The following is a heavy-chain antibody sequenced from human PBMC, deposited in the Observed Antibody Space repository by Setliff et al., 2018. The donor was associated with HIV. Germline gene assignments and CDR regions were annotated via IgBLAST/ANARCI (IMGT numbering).Heavy chain of an antibody. V-gene: IGHV1-2*02. CDR2: INYNSGGT. CDR1: GHTFSGYC. Sequence: ASVKVSCKASGHTFSGYCIHWVRQAPGQGLEWMGWINYNSGGTNYAQTFQGRVTMTRDTSISTGYMELSRLASDDTAVYYCARSPYSSGWGPSSVAYMDVWGKGTTGTVS. D-gene: IGHD6-19*01. CDR3: ARSPYSSGWGPSSVAYMDV. J-gene: IGHJ6*03.